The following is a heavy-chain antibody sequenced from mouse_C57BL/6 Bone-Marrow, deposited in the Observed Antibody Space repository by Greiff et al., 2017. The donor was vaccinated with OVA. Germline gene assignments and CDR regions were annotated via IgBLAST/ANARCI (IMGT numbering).Heavy chain of an antibody. CDR2: IYPRSGNT. J-gene: IGHJ2*01. CDR1: GYTFTSYG. Sequence: QVQLQQSGAELARPGASVKLSCKASGYTFTSYGISWVKQRTGQGLEWIGEIYPRSGNTYYNEKFKGKATLTADKSSSTAYMELRSLTSEDSAVYFCARWDIYYGNPYYFDYWGQGTTLTVSS. CDR3: ARWDIYYGNPYYFDY. D-gene: IGHD2-1*01. V-gene: IGHV1-81*01.